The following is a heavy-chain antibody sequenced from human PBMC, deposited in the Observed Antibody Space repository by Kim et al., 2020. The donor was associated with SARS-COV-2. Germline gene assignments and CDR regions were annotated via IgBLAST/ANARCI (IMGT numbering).Heavy chain of an antibody. D-gene: IGHD7-27*01. Sequence: ADSVRGRFTNTRDKSKNTLYLQMSSLGDEDTAVYYCARESWDYDQYGMDVWGQGTTVTVSS. V-gene: IGHV3-30*15. CDR3: ARESWDYDQYGMDV. J-gene: IGHJ6*02.